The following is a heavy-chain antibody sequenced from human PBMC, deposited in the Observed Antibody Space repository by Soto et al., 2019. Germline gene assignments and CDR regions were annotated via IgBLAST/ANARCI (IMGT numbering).Heavy chain of an antibody. CDR2: IKSKTDGGTT. V-gene: IGHV3-15*07. CDR3: TADPLPTGITIFGVRFYDYGMDV. J-gene: IGHJ6*02. Sequence: GGSLRLSCAASGFTFSNAWMNWVRQAPGKGLEWVGRIKSKTDGGTTDYAAPVKGRFTISRDDSKNTLYLQMNSLKTEDTAVYYCTADPLPTGITIFGVRFYDYGMDVWGQGTTVTVSS. CDR1: GFTFSNAW. D-gene: IGHD3-3*01.